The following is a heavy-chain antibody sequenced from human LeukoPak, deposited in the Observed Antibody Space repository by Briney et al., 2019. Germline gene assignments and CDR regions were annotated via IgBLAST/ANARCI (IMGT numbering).Heavy chain of an antibody. D-gene: IGHD4-17*01. Sequence: ASVKVSCKASGYTFTGYYMHWVRQAPGQGLEWMGWINPNSGGTNYAQKFRGRVTMTRDTSISTAYMELSRLRSDDTAVYYCAGGYGDYGCYYYYYMDVWGKGTTVTISS. CDR2: INPNSGGT. CDR1: GYTFTGYY. CDR3: AGGYGDYGCYYYYYMDV. V-gene: IGHV1-2*02. J-gene: IGHJ6*03.